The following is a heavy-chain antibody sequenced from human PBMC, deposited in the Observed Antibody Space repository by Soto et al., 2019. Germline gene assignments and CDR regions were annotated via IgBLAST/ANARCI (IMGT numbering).Heavy chain of an antibody. CDR1: GYTFTGHY. J-gene: IGHJ4*02. CDR3: GRGPSGQIDVFY. CDR2: IGPETGAT. Sequence: ASVKVSCKASGYTFTGHYIHWVRQAPEQGPEWMGEIGPETGATKYAQKFQGRVTMTRDMSITTVYMQLNNLSPDDTAVYYCGRGPSGQIDVFYWGQGTPVTVSS. D-gene: IGHD1-26*01. V-gene: IGHV1-2*02.